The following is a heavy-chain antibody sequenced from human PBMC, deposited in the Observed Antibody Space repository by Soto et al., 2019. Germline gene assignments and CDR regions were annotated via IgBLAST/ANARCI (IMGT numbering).Heavy chain of an antibody. V-gene: IGHV4-59*08. CDR2: IYYSGTT. J-gene: IGHJ4*02. CDR1: GGSISSYK. Sequence: SETLSLTCTVSGGSISSYKWSWLRQPAGKGLEWIGYIYYSGTTNYNPSLKSRVTISVDTSMNKFSLKLSSVTAADTAVYYCARRRGTAMVFLDYWGQGTLVTVSS. CDR3: ARRRGTAMVFLDY. D-gene: IGHD5-18*01.